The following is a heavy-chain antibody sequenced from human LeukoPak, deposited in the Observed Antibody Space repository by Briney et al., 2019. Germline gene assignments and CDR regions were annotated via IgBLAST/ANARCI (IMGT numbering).Heavy chain of an antibody. CDR2: IIPIFGIA. J-gene: IGHJ6*02. CDR3: ARRYCGGDCYSPDYGMDV. D-gene: IGHD2-21*02. Sequence: SVKVSCKASGGTFSSYAVSWVRQAPGQGLEWMGRIIPIFGIANYAQKFQGRVTITADKSTSTAYMELSSLRSEDTAVYYCARRYCGGDCYSPDYGMDVWGQGTTVTVSS. CDR1: GGTFSSYA. V-gene: IGHV1-69*04.